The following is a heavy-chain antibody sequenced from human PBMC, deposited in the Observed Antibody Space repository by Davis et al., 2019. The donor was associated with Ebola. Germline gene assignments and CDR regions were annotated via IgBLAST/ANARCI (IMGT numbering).Heavy chain of an antibody. D-gene: IGHD6-13*01. CDR3: ASPGSSWYLDYYYGMDV. V-gene: IGHV1-46*01. Sequence: GGSLRLSCAASGFTFSSYGMHWVRQAPGQGLEWMGIINPSGGSTSYAQKFQGRVTMTRDTSTSTVYMELSSLRSEDTAVYYCASPGSSWYLDYYYGMDVWGQGTTVTVSS. CDR1: GFTFSSYG. J-gene: IGHJ6*02. CDR2: INPSGGST.